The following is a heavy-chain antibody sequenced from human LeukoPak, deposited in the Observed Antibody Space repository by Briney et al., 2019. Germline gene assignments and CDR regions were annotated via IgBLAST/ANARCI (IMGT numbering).Heavy chain of an antibody. CDR3: ARLPLYYYDSSGPVRAFDI. V-gene: IGHV4-39*01. J-gene: IGHJ3*02. D-gene: IGHD3-22*01. CDR1: GGSISSYY. Sequence: SETLSLTCTVSGGSISSYYWGWIRQPPGKGLEWIGSIYYSGSTYYNPSLKSRVTISVDTSKNQFSLKLSSVTAADTAVYYCARLPLYYYDSSGPVRAFDIWGQGTMVTVSS. CDR2: IYYSGST.